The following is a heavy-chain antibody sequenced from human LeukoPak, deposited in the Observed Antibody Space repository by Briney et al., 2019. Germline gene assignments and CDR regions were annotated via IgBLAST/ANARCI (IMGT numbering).Heavy chain of an antibody. CDR1: GGSISSGGYY. J-gene: IGHJ5*02. CDR2: ICYSGST. V-gene: IGHV4-31*03. D-gene: IGHD6-19*01. CDR3: ARTTYSSGWFDP. Sequence: PSETLSLTCTVSGGSISSGGYYWTWIRQHPGKGLEWIGYICYSGSTYYNPSLKSRVTISVDTSKNQFSLKLSSVTAADTAVYYCARTTYSSGWFDPWGQGALVTVSS.